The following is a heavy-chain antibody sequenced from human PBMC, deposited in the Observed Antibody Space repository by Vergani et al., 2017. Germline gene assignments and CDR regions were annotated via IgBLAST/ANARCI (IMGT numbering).Heavy chain of an antibody. CDR2: IYYSGST. CDR1: GGSISSSSYY. CDR3: ARNDYGDYPAYFDY. D-gene: IGHD4-17*01. J-gene: IGHJ4*02. Sequence: QLQLQESGPGLVKPSETLSLTCTVSGGSISSSSYYWGWIRQPPGKGLEWIGSIYYSGSTYYNPSLKSRVTISVDTSKNQSSLKLSSVTAADTAVYYCARNDYGDYPAYFDYWGQGTLVTVSS. V-gene: IGHV4-39*01.